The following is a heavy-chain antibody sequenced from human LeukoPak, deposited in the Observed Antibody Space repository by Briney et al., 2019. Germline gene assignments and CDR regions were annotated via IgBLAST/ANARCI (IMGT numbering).Heavy chain of an antibody. V-gene: IGHV1-18*01. CDR2: ISAYDANT. Sequence: ASVKVSCKASGYTFSSCGIGWVRQAPGQGLEWMGWISAYDANTRYAQILQGRVTMTTDTSTTTTYMELRGLRSDDTAVYYCARLTGTYLFDYWGQGTLVTVSS. CDR1: GYTFSSCG. D-gene: IGHD1-1*01. J-gene: IGHJ4*02. CDR3: ARLTGTYLFDY.